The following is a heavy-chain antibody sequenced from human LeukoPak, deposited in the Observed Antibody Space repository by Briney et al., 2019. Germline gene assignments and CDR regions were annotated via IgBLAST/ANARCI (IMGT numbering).Heavy chain of an antibody. V-gene: IGHV3-30*04. CDR2: ISYDASLK. CDR3: ARATTYDILTGYFDY. CDR1: GFTFSHYA. D-gene: IGHD3-9*01. J-gene: IGHJ4*02. Sequence: GGSLRLSCAGSGFTFSHYAIHWVRQAPGKGLEWVAVISYDASLKYYGDSVKGRFTISRDNSKNTLYLQMISLRTEDTAVYYCARATTYDILTGYFDYWGQGTLVTVSS.